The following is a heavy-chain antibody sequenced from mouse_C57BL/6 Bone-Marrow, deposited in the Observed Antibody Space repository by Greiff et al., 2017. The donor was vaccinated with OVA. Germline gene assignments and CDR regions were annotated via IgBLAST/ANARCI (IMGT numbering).Heavy chain of an antibody. CDR1: GYAFSSSW. V-gene: IGHV1-82*01. CDR2: IYPGDGDT. Sequence: VQLQQSGPELVKPGASVKISCKASGYAFSSSWMNWVKQRPGKGLEWIGRIYPGDGDTNYNGKFKGKATLTADKSSSTAYMQLSSLTAEDSAVYFCARSVDYWGQGTTLTVSS. CDR3: ARSVDY. J-gene: IGHJ2*01.